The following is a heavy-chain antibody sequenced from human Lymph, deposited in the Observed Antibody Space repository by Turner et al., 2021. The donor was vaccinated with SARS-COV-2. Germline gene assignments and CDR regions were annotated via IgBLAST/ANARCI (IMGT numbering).Heavy chain of an antibody. D-gene: IGHD1-1*01. Sequence: EVQLLESGGGLVQPGGSLRLSCAASGFTFSSYAMRWVRQAPGKGLGWVSAISGSGGSTYYEDSVKGRFTISRDNSKNTLYLQMNSLRAEDTAVYYCAKDPNWYVLSAVDYWGQGTLVTVSS. CDR1: GFTFSSYA. CDR3: AKDPNWYVLSAVDY. J-gene: IGHJ4*02. V-gene: IGHV3-23*01. CDR2: ISGSGGST.